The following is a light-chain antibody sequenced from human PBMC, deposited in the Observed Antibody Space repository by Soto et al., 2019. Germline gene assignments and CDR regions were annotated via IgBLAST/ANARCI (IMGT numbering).Light chain of an antibody. Sequence: QSVLTQPASVSGSPGQSITISCTGTSSDVGAYNYVSWYQQHPGKAPKLMIFDVSNRPSGVSNRFSGSKSGNTASLTISGLQAEGEADYYCSSYTTATTRVFGGGTQLTVL. J-gene: IGLJ3*02. CDR2: DVS. CDR3: SSYTTATTRV. V-gene: IGLV2-14*01. CDR1: SSDVGAYNY.